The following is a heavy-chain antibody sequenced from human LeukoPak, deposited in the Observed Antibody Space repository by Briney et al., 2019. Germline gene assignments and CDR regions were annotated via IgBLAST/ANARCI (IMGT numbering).Heavy chain of an antibody. CDR3: ARGLWFGELYYFDY. CDR2: IGTAGDP. V-gene: IGHV3-13*05. CDR1: GFTFSSYD. D-gene: IGHD3-10*01. Sequence: GGSLRLSCAASGFTFSSYDMHWVRQATGKGLEWVSAIGTAGDPYYPGSVKGRFTISRENAKNSLYLQMNSLRAGDTAVYYRARGLWFGELYYFDYWGQGTLVTVSS. J-gene: IGHJ4*02.